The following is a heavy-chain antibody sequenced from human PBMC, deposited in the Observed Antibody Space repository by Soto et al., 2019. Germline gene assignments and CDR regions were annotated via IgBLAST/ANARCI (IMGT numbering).Heavy chain of an antibody. Sequence: AGSLRLSCTDSGFSFNTSVIDWGRLGPRKGLEWVSRILYDCSKEDYSDPSKDRFKISGDNSKNTLYMQIDRTRVEDTAVYSSAKGLALLGDYWGQGTPVTVSS. CDR1: GFSFNTSV. CDR3: AKGLALLGDY. CDR2: ILYDCSKE. V-gene: IGHV3-30*18. D-gene: IGHD7-27*01. J-gene: IGHJ4*02.